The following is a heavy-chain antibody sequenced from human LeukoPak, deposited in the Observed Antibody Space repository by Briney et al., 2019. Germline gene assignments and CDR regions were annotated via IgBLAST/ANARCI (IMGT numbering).Heavy chain of an antibody. CDR1: GFTFSDYS. J-gene: IGHJ5*02. CDR3: ARDHPGSGPA. CDR2: IYSGGST. V-gene: IGHV3-66*02. D-gene: IGHD1-14*01. Sequence: GGSLRLSCAASGFTFSDYSMNWVRQAPGKGLEWVSVIYSGGSTYYADSVKGRFTISRDNSKNTLYLQMNSLRAEGTAVYYCARDHPGSGPAWGQGTLVTVSS.